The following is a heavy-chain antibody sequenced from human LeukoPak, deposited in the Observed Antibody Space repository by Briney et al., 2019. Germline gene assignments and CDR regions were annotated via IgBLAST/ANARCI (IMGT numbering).Heavy chain of an antibody. V-gene: IGHV3-20*04. J-gene: IGHJ6*03. CDR1: GFTFSIYW. CDR2: ITWNSDNI. CDR3: TSRSRYCTNGVCYYYYMDV. D-gene: IGHD2-8*01. Sequence: PGGSLRLSCAASGFTFSIYWMSWVRQAPGKGLEWVSGITWNSDNIEYADSVKGRFTISRDNAKNSLYLQMNSLKTEDTAVYYCTSRSRYCTNGVCYYYYMDVWGKGTTVTVSS.